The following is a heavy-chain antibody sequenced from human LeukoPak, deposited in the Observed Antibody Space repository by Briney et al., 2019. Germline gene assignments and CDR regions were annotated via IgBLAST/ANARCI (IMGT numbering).Heavy chain of an antibody. CDR1: GGSISSYY. V-gene: IGHV4-59*12. Sequence: SETLSLTCTVSGGSISSYYWSWIRQPPGKGLEWIGYIYYSGSTNYNPSLKSRVTISVDTSKNQFSLKLSSVTAADTAVYYCARGGTGAVAGTSYYYMDVWGKGTTVTVSS. J-gene: IGHJ6*03. CDR2: IYYSGST. D-gene: IGHD6-19*01. CDR3: ARGGTGAVAGTSYYYMDV.